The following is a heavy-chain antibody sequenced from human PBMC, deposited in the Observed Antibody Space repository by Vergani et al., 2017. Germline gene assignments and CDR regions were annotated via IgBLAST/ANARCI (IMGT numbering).Heavy chain of an antibody. D-gene: IGHD4-17*01. Sequence: QVQLVQSGAEVKKPGSSVKVSCKASGGTFSSYAISWVRQAPGQGLEWMGGIIPIFGTANYAQKFQGRVTITADESTSTAYMELRSLRSDDTAVYYCARDLLEDYGDYHVGFDAWSQGTLVTVSS. CDR3: ARDLLEDYGDYHVGFDA. CDR1: GGTFSSYA. J-gene: IGHJ5*02. V-gene: IGHV1-69*01. CDR2: IIPIFGTA.